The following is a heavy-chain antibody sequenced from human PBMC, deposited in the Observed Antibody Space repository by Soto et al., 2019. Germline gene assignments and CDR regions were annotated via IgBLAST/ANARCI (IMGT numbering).Heavy chain of an antibody. V-gene: IGHV1-69*01. D-gene: IGHD1-26*01. CDR2: ITPTLNIA. Sequence: QLQLVQSGAEVREPGSSVKVSCKASGGTFSSYTVIWVRQAPGQGLEWMGGITPTLNIAKYAEKFQGRVTITADESTSTVNMHLSSLRSDDTAGYFCARGYYSGSNPSAFDYWGQGTLVAVSS. CDR1: GGTFSSYT. J-gene: IGHJ4*02. CDR3: ARGYYSGSNPSAFDY.